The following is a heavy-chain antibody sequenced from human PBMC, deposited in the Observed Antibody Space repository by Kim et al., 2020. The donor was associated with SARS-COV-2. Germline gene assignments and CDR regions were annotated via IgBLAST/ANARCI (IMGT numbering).Heavy chain of an antibody. V-gene: IGHV6-1*01. Sequence: DYARAVKTRITINPDTAMNQFTLHLNSVTPEDTAVYDCARVSAVVVKAFDYWGQGTLVTVSS. J-gene: IGHJ4*02. D-gene: IGHD2-21*01. CDR3: ARVSAVVVKAFDY.